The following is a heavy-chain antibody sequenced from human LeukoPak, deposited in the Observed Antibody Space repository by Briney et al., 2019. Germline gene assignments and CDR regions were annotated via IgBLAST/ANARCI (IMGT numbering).Heavy chain of an antibody. Sequence: ASVKVSCKASGYTFTGYHMHWVRQAPGQGLEWMGWINPNSGGTNYAQKFQGRVTMTRDTSISTAYMELSRLRSDDTAVYYCARGRVGATRHSRGSNWFDPWGQGTLVTVSS. CDR2: INPNSGGT. CDR3: ARGRVGATRHSRGSNWFDP. V-gene: IGHV1-2*02. CDR1: GYTFTGYH. J-gene: IGHJ5*02. D-gene: IGHD1-26*01.